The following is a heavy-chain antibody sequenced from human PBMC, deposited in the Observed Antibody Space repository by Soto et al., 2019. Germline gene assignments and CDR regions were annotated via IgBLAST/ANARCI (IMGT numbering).Heavy chain of an antibody. CDR1: GYTFSGYY. D-gene: IGHD5-12*01. J-gene: IGHJ6*02. Sequence: ASVKVSCKASGYTFSGYYIHWVRQAPGQGLEWMGWMNPNSGNTGYAQKFQGRVTMTRNTSISTAYMELSSLRSEDTAVYYCARAEWLRPNYYYGMDVWGQGTTVTVSS. V-gene: IGHV1-8*02. CDR2: MNPNSGNT. CDR3: ARAEWLRPNYYYGMDV.